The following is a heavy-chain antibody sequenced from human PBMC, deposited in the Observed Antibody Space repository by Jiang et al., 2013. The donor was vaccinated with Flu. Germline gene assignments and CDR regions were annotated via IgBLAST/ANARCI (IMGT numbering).Heavy chain of an antibody. J-gene: IGHJ4*02. Sequence: FSSYVINWVRQAPGQGLEWMGGFSPTLCYSKLRTKVPGRVTITADELTTTASMELISLTFEDTAVYYCARDATGYGSSWYTVWGQGTLVTVSS. D-gene: IGHD6-13*01. CDR1: FSSYV. V-gene: IGHV1-69*01. CDR3: ARDATGYGSSWYTV. CDR2: FSPTLCYS.